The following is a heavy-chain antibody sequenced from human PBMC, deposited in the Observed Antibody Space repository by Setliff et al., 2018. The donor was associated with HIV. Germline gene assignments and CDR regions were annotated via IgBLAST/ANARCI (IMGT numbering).Heavy chain of an antibody. D-gene: IGHD6-19*01. CDR2: INHDRTT. J-gene: IGHJ4*02. V-gene: IGHV4-34*01. CDR3: ARLRPSVADRSYFDH. CDR1: GGSFSGYY. Sequence: SETLSLTCAVYGGSFSGYYWSWIRQPPGKGLEWIGEINHDRTTNYNPSLKSRVTISVDTSKNQFSLNLDSVTAADTAVFYCARLRPSVADRSYFDHWGQGTLVTVSS.